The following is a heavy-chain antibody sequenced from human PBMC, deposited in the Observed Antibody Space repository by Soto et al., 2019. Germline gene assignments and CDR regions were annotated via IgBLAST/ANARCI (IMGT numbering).Heavy chain of an antibody. J-gene: IGHJ6*02. V-gene: IGHV4-59*08. CDR1: GGAFSSYY. Sequence: SETLSLTCTVSGGAFSSYYWSWIRQPPGKGLEWIGYMYYNGITNYNPSLKSRVTISVDTSKNQFSLKVGSVTAADTAVYYCASSSLYGMDVWGQGTTVTVSS. CDR2: MYYNGIT. CDR3: ASSSLYGMDV.